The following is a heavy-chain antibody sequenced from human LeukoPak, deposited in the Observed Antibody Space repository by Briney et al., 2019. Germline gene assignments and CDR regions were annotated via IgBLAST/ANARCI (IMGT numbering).Heavy chain of an antibody. CDR3: TSTVNKDDYYFYGMDV. V-gene: IGHV3-73*01. CDR2: IRDRVNNYAT. J-gene: IGHJ6*02. CDR1: GFTFSGSA. Sequence: GGSLKLSCAAASGFTFSGSAVHWVRQASGKGLEWVGRIRDRVNNYATLYAASVKGRFTISRDDSKNMVYLQVNTLKTEDTAVYYCTSTVNKDDYYFYGMDVWGQGTTVTVSS. D-gene: IGHD4-11*01.